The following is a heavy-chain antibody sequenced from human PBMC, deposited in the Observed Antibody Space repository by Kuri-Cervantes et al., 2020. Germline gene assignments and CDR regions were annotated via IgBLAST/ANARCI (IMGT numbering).Heavy chain of an antibody. CDR3: TTDLYMWTTTFDY. CDR1: GFTFSSYA. D-gene: IGHD3/OR15-3a*01. J-gene: IGHJ4*02. V-gene: IGHV3-30-3*01. Sequence: GESLKISCAASGFTFSSYAMHWVRQAPGKGLEWVAVISYDGSNKYYADSVKGRFTISRDNSKNTLYLQMNSLRAEDTAVYYCTTDLYMWTTTFDYWGQGTLVTVSS. CDR2: ISYDGSNK.